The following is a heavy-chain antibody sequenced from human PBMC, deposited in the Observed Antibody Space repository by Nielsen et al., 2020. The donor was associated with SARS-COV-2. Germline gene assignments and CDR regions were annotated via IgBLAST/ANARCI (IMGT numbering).Heavy chain of an antibody. J-gene: IGHJ4*02. CDR2: ISGSGGST. V-gene: IGHV3-23*01. D-gene: IGHD3-3*01. Sequence: GGSLRLSCAASGFTFSSYAMSWVRQAPGKGLEWVSAISGSGGSTYYADSVKGRFTISRDNSKNTLYLQMNSLRAEDTAVYYCAKVSAITIFGVVISHFDYWGQGTLVTVSS. CDR1: GFTFSSYA. CDR3: AKVSAITIFGVVISHFDY.